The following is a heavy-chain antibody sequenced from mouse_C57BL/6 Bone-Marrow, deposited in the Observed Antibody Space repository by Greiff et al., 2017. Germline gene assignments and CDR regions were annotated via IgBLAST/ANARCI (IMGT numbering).Heavy chain of an antibody. CDR2: FYPGGGSI. J-gene: IGHJ4*01. Sequence: QVQLQQSGAELVQPWASVTLSCTASGYTFTEYTIHWVSQTSGQGLEWIGWFYPGGGSIKYNAHFYDKATLTAEKSSSKVYMELSRLTSEDSAVYFCARHEDYYAMDYWGQGTSVTVSS. V-gene: IGHV1-62-2*01. CDR1: GYTFTEYT. CDR3: ARHEDYYAMDY.